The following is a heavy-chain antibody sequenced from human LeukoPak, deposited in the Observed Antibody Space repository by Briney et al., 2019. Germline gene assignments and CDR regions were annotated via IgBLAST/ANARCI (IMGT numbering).Heavy chain of an antibody. Sequence: ASVKVSCKASGYTFNNYGISRVRQVPGQGLEWIGWISPYNGNTRFAKKFQGRVTVTTETSTSTAYMELRNLRSDDTAVYYCARQSYFDGRGDDAFDIWGQGTMVTVSS. CDR3: ARQSYFDGRGDDAFDI. J-gene: IGHJ3*02. CDR1: GYTFNNYG. CDR2: ISPYNGNT. D-gene: IGHD2-15*01. V-gene: IGHV1-18*01.